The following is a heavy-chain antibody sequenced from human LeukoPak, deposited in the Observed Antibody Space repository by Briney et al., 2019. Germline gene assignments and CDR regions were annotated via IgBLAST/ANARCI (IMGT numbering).Heavy chain of an antibody. D-gene: IGHD3-22*01. Sequence: ASVKVSCKASGYTFTSYGISWVRQAPGQGLEWMGWISAYNGNTNYAQKLQGRVTMTTDTSTSTAYMELGSLRSEDTAVYYCARAGPYYYDSSGYSDDYWGQGTLVTVSS. CDR2: ISAYNGNT. CDR1: GYTFTSYG. V-gene: IGHV1-18*01. CDR3: ARAGPYYYDSSGYSDDY. J-gene: IGHJ4*02.